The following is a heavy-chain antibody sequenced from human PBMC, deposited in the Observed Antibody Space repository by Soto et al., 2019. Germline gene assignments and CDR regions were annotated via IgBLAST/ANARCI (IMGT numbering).Heavy chain of an antibody. Sequence: QLQLQESGPGLVKSSWTLSLTCAVSGGSIITSSWWTWFRQSPGTGLEWIGEIYHSGNTNYNPSLTSRVTMSVDKSNNKFSLRLNSVTAADTAVYYGARRTTVTRDWLDAWGQGALGTVAS. CDR1: GGSIITSSW. V-gene: IGHV4-4*02. CDR2: IYHSGNT. CDR3: ARRTTVTRDWLDA. D-gene: IGHD4-17*01. J-gene: IGHJ5*02.